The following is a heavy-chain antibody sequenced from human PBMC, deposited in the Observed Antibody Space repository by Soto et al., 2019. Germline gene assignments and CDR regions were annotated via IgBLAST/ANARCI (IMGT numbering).Heavy chain of an antibody. Sequence: QVQLQQWGAGLLKPSETLSLTCAVYGGSFSGYYWSWIRQHPGKGLEWIGEINHSGSTNYNPSLKSRVTISVETSKNQFSLKLSSVTAADTAVYYCARRPHIAAARYYGMDVWGQGTTVTVSS. J-gene: IGHJ6*02. CDR2: INHSGST. D-gene: IGHD6-13*01. CDR3: ARRPHIAAARYYGMDV. V-gene: IGHV4-34*01. CDR1: GGSFSGYY.